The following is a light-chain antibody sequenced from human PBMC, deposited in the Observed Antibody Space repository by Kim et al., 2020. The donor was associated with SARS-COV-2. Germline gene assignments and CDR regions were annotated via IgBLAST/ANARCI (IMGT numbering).Light chain of an antibody. CDR1: QDIISY. V-gene: IGKV1-8*01. CDR2: AAS. Sequence: SASTGDRVNITCRASQDIISYLALYQQKPGQAPKLLLYAASTLQSGVPSRFSGSGSGTEFTLTISCLQSDDFATYYCHQYYNYPCTFGPGTKLEI. CDR3: HQYYNYPCT. J-gene: IGKJ2*02.